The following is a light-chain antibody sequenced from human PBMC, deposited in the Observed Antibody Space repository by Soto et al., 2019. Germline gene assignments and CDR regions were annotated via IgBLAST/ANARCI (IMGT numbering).Light chain of an antibody. J-gene: IGKJ2*01. CDR1: QTISSY. CDR3: QQSSSIPYT. CDR2: AAS. Sequence: DIQMTQSPSSLSASVGDRVTITCRASQTISSYLNWYQQNPGKAPKLLIYAASSLQSGVPSRFSGSGSATDFTLTISSLQPEDFATYYCQQSSSIPYTFGQGTKLEIK. V-gene: IGKV1-39*01.